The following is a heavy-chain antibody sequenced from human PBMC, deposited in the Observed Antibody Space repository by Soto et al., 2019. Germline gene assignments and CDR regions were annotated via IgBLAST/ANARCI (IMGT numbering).Heavy chain of an antibody. D-gene: IGHD5-18*01. CDR3: ARAGPDTAMVHYYYYGMDV. CDR1: GGTFSSYA. CDR2: IIPIFGTA. Sequence: QVQLVQSGAEVKKPGSSVKVSCKASGGTFSSYAISWVRQAPGQGLEWMGGIIPIFGTANYAQKFQGRVTITEDESTSTAYMELSSLRSEDTAVYYCARAGPDTAMVHYYYYGMDVWGQGTTVTVSS. J-gene: IGHJ6*02. V-gene: IGHV1-69*12.